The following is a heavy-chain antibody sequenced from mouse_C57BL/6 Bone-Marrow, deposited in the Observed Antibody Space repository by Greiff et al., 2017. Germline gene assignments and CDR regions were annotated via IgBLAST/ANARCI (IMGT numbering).Heavy chain of an antibody. J-gene: IGHJ4*01. V-gene: IGHV5-4*01. CDR1: GFTFSSYA. Sequence: EVQLVESGGGLVKPGGSLKLSCAASGFTFSSYAMSWVRQTPEKRLEWVATISDGGSYTYYPDNVKGRFTISRDNAKNNLYLQMSHLKSEDTAMYYCARDRVGYAMDYWGQGTSLTVSS. CDR3: ARDRVGYAMDY. CDR2: ISDGGSYT. D-gene: IGHD1-1*01.